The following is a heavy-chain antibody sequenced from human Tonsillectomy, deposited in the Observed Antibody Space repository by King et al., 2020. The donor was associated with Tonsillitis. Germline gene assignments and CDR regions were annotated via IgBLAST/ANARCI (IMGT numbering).Heavy chain of an antibody. J-gene: IGHJ3*02. CDR2: ISYDGKNK. CDR3: AVRRDCSDSNCYNAFYI. D-gene: IGHD2-2*02. V-gene: IGHV3-30*04. Sequence: QVQLVESGGGVVQPGTSLRLSCEVSAFTFRTYVLDWVRQAPGKGLEWVAVISYDGKNKVYAESVKGRFTISSDNSKNTLFMQLYSLRPEDTAVYYCAVRRDCSDSNCYNAFYIWGQGTMVTVSS. CDR1: AFTFRTYV.